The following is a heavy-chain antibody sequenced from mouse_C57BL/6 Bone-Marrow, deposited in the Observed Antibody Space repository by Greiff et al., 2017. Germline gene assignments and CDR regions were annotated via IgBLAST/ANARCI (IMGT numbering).Heavy chain of an antibody. Sequence: EVQLQQSGGGLVKPGGSLKLSCAASGFTFSSYAMSWVRQTPEKRLEWVATISDGGSYTYYTDNVKGRFTISRDNAKNNLYLQMSHLKSEDTAMYYCAREGWGPRYGGQGPTLTVSA. J-gene: IGHJ2*01. CDR1: GFTFSSYA. CDR2: ISDGGSYT. V-gene: IGHV5-4*01. D-gene: IGHD3-3*01. CDR3: AREGWGPRY.